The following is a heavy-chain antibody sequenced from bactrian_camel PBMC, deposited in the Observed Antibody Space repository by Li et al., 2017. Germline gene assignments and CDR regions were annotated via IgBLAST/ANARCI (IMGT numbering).Heavy chain of an antibody. Sequence: VQLVESGGGSVQAGGPLRLSCAASGFTFSSSTMTWVRQAPGKGLEWVSSSGGSSTFYADSVKGRFTIARDNGKNTGYLQMNMLKSSDTALYWCAAAEGSWYGVYKHWAQGTQVTVS. CDR1: GFTFSSST. V-gene: IGHV3S40*01. D-gene: IGHD6*01. J-gene: IGHJ4*01. CDR3: AAAEGSWYGVYKH. CDR2: SGGSST.